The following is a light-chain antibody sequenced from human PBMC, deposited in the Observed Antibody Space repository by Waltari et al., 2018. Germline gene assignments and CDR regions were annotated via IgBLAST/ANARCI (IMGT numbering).Light chain of an antibody. CDR1: RSDIGYYNF. CDR2: DVS. CDR3: ASYTSANTVL. V-gene: IGLV2-14*03. Sequence: QSGLTQPASVSGSPGQSITISCTGTRSDIGYYNFVSWYQQHPGKAPKLVIFDVSRWPCGVSHRFAGSKSGNTASLTISGLQAEDEAAYYCASYTSANTVLFGGGTKVTVL. J-gene: IGLJ2*01.